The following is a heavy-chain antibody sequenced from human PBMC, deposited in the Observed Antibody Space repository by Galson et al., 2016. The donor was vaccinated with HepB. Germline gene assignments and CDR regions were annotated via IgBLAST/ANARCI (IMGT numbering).Heavy chain of an antibody. CDR2: ISRNSGSI. CDR3: SKVLRFSYSDGRDV. V-gene: IGHV3-9*01. CDR1: GFTFDEYA. D-gene: IGHD3-3*01. Sequence: SLRLSCAASGFTFDEYAMNWVRQAPGKGLEWVSGISRNSGSIGYADSVKGRFTMSRDNAKNSLYLQMNSLRAEDTALYYCSKVLRFSYSDGRDVWGHGTTVTVSS. J-gene: IGHJ6*02.